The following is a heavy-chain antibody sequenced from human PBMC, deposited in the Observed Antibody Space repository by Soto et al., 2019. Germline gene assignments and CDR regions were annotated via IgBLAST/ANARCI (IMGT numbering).Heavy chain of an antibody. V-gene: IGHV4-31*03. Sequence: QVQLQESGPGLVKPSQTLSLTCTVSGGSITSGYYWGWIRQHPGKGLEWIGYIYVSGATYYNPSLKSRVTISVDTSNNQFSLKMQSVTAADTAVYYCARRLDPWGQGTLVTVSS. CDR1: GGSITSGYY. CDR2: IYVSGAT. J-gene: IGHJ5*02. CDR3: ARRLDP.